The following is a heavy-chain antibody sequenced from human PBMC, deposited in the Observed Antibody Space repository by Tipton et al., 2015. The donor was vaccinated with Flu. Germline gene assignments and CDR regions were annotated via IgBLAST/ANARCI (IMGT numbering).Heavy chain of an antibody. CDR3: TRPTLTGGFDY. CDR2: IYNGGAT. D-gene: IGHD3-9*01. CDR1: GFTVSNNY. V-gene: IGHV3-53*01. Sequence: VQLVQSGGALIQPGGSLRLSCAASGFTVSNNYMGWARQAPGKGLEWVSVIYNGGATYYTDSVKGRFTISRDHSKNTLYLQMTSLRAEDTAVYYCTRPTLTGGFDYWGPGTRVTVSS. J-gene: IGHJ4*02.